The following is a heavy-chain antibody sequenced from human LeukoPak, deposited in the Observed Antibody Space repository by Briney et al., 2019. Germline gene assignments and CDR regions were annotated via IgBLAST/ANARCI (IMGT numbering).Heavy chain of an antibody. V-gene: IGHV3-23*01. J-gene: IGHJ4*02. CDR3: ARRAGAYSHPYDY. D-gene: IGHD4/OR15-4a*01. Sequence: GGSLRLSCAASGFTFSSYGMSWVRQAPGKGLEWVSAISGSGGSTYYADSVKGRFTISRDNSKNTLYLQMNSLRVEGTAVYYCARRAGAYSHPYDYWGQGTLVTVSS. CDR1: GFTFSSYG. CDR2: ISGSGGST.